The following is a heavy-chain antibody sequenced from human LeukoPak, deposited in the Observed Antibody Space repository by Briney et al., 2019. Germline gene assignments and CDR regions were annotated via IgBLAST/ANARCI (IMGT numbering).Heavy chain of an antibody. J-gene: IGHJ4*02. CDR3: AKDLEQWPAVPEY. D-gene: IGHD6-19*01. Sequence: GGSLRLSCETSGFTFSNAWMSWVRQAPGKGLDWVAFIEKDGSNKYYADSVKGRFTVSRDNSKNRLYLQMNSLRPEETALYYCAKDLEQWPAVPEYWGQGTLVIVSS. CDR1: GFTFSNAW. V-gene: IGHV3-30*02. CDR2: IEKDGSNK.